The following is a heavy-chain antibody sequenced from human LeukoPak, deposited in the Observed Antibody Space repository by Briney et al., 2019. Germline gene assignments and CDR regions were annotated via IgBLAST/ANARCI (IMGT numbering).Heavy chain of an antibody. CDR1: GYTFTSYY. CDR3: ARDLAASSVDY. D-gene: IGHD6-25*01. CDR2: INPSGGST. J-gene: IGHJ4*02. V-gene: IGHV1-46*01. Sequence: ASVKVSCKASGYTFTSYYMHWVRQAPGQGLEWMGIINPSGGSTSYAQKFQGRVTITADKSTSTAYMELSSLRSEDTAVYYCARDLAASSVDYWGQGTLVTVSS.